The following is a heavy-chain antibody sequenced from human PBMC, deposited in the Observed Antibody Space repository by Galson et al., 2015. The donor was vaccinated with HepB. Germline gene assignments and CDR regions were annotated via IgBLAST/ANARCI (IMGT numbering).Heavy chain of an antibody. V-gene: IGHV3-23*01. D-gene: IGHD6-19*01. CDR2: ISAGGGTT. Sequence: SLRLSCAASGFTFSSYAMSWVRQAPGEGLEWVSSISAGGGTTSYADSVKGRFAISRDNSKNTVYLQMSSLRAEDTAVYYCAKLSRDVAGTENNWFDPWGQGTLVTVSS. J-gene: IGHJ5*02. CDR1: GFTFSSYA. CDR3: AKLSRDVAGTENNWFDP.